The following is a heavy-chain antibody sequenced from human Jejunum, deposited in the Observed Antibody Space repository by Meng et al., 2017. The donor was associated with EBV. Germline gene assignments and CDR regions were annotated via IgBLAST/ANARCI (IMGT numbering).Heavy chain of an antibody. Sequence: QVPIQESGQGLVKPSGTLSPPAASLVDCISRLNWWSWVGQPPGKGLEWIGEIYHSGGTNYNPSLKSRVTISVDKSKNQFSLKLSSVTAADTAVYYCARYGSGYFPALWYWGQGTLVTVSS. J-gene: IGHJ4*02. V-gene: IGHV4-4*02. CDR1: VDCISRLNW. CDR2: IYHSGGT. D-gene: IGHD3-3*01. CDR3: ARYGSGYFPALWY.